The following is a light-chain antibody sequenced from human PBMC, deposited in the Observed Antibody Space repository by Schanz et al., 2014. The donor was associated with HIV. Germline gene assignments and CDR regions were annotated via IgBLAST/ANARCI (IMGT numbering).Light chain of an antibody. CDR1: QRLSSSY. CDR3: QYFGNSGGT. V-gene: IGKV3-20*01. Sequence: EIVLTQSPGSLSLSPGGRATLFCGASQRLSSSYLAWYQQKRDQPPRLVIYATSTRAAGIPDRFSGTGSGTDFTLTISRLEPEDFAVYYCQYFGNSGGTFGGGTKVEIK. J-gene: IGKJ4*01. CDR2: ATS.